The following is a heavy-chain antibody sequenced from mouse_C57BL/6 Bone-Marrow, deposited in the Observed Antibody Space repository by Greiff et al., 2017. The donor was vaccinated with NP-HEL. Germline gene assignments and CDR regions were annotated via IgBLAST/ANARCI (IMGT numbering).Heavy chain of an antibody. D-gene: IGHD1-1*01. V-gene: IGHV1-26*01. Sequence: EVQLQQSGPELVKPGASVKISCKASGYTFTDYYMNWVKQSHGKSLEWIGDINPNNGGTSYNQKFKGKATLTVDKSSSTAYMELRSLTSEDSAVYYCARYPYYYGSSYHYWDFDVWGTGTTVTVSS. J-gene: IGHJ1*03. CDR2: INPNNGGT. CDR1: GYTFTDYY. CDR3: ARYPYYYGSSYHYWDFDV.